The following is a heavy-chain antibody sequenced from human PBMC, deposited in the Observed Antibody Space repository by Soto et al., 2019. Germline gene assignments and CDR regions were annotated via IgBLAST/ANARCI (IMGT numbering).Heavy chain of an antibody. CDR2: ISGSGGST. CDR3: AKWGHDQGYCSGGSCYS. CDR1: GFTFSSYA. Sequence: EVKLLESGGGLEQPGGSLRLSCAASGFTFSSYAMSWVRQAPGKGLEWVSAISGSGGSTYYADSVKGRFTISRDNSKNTLYLQMNSLRAEDTAVYYCAKWGHDQGYCSGGSCYSWGQGTLVTVSS. D-gene: IGHD2-15*01. J-gene: IGHJ4*02. V-gene: IGHV3-23*01.